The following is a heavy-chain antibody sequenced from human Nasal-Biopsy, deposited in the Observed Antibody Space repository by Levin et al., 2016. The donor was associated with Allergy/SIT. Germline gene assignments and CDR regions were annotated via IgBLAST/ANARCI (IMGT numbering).Heavy chain of an antibody. D-gene: IGHD6-19*01. V-gene: IGHV1-2*02. J-gene: IGHJ4*02. CDR3: ARGPAGSLESNYFDY. Sequence: ASVKVSCKASGYTFSDHYMHWVRQAPGQGLEWMAWINPASGGTYFAQRFRGRVTLTRDTSMGTAFMELRSLRSDDTAVYYCARGPAGSLESNYFDYWGQGTLVTVSS. CDR2: INPASGGT. CDR1: GYTFSDHY.